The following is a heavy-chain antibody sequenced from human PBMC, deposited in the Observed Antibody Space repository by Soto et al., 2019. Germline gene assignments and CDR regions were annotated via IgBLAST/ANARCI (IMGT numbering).Heavy chain of an antibody. CDR3: AKDRWIQLWSSMDV. Sequence: GGSLRLSCAASGFTFSSYGMHWVRQAPGKGLEWVAVISYDGSNKYYADSVKGRFTISRDNSKNTLYLQMNSLRAEDTAVYYCAKDRWIQLWSSMDVWGQGTTVTVSS. CDR1: GFTFSSYG. J-gene: IGHJ6*02. CDR2: ISYDGSNK. V-gene: IGHV3-30*18. D-gene: IGHD5-18*01.